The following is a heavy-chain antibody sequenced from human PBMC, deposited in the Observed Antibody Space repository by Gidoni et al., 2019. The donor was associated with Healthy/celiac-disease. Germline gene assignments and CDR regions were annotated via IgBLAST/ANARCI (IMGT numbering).Heavy chain of an antibody. D-gene: IGHD2-2*01. CDR2: INHSGST. CDR1: GGSFSGYY. J-gene: IGHJ5*02. CDR3: AREGGFVVVPAKVHWFDP. V-gene: IGHV4-34*01. Sequence: QVQLQQWGAGLLKPSETLSLTCAVYGGSFSGYYWSWIRQPPGKGLEWIGEINHSGSTNYNPSLKSRVTISVDTSKNQFSLKLSSVTAADTAVYYCAREGGFVVVPAKVHWFDPWGQGTLVTVSS.